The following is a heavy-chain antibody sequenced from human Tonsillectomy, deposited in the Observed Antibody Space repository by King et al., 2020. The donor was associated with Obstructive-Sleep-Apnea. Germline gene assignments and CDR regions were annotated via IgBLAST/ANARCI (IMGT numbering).Heavy chain of an antibody. D-gene: IGHD3-9*01. CDR3: AKDSMDYDTLTGPVDY. CDR2: LSGSGGIT. CDR1: GFTFRSYA. Sequence: VQLVESGGDLVQPGGSLRLSCAASGFTFRSYAMSWVRQAAGEGLEWVSGLSGSGGITDYADSVNGRFTISRDNSKNTGYLQMNSLRAEDTAVYYWAKDSMDYDTLTGPVDYWGQGTLVTVSS. J-gene: IGHJ4*02. V-gene: IGHV3-23*04.